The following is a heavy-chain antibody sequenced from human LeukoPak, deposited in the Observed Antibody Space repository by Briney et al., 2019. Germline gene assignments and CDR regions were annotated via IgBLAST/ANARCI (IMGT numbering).Heavy chain of an antibody. CDR3: ARVDCSGGSCYLRPFDY. D-gene: IGHD2-15*01. J-gene: IGHJ4*02. CDR1: GFTFRDYA. V-gene: IGHV3-30-3*01. CDR2: ISYDGSNK. Sequence: PGGSLRLSCAASGFTFRDYAISWVRQAPGKGLEWVAVISYDGSNKYYADSVKGRFTISRDNSKNTLYLQMNSLRAEDTAVYYCARVDCSGGSCYLRPFDYWGQGTLVTVSS.